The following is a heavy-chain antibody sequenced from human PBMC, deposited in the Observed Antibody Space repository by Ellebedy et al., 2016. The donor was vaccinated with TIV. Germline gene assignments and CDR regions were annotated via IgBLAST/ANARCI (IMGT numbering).Heavy chain of an antibody. V-gene: IGHV1-2*02. CDR1: GYTFTGYY. CDR3: ARDTKRLVIHTSDYYYYYGMDV. J-gene: IGHJ6*02. D-gene: IGHD3-9*01. CDR2: INPNSGGT. Sequence: AASVKVSCKASGYTFTGYYMHWVRQAPGQGLEWMGWINPNSGGTNYAQKFQGRVTMTRDTSISTAYMELSRLRSDDTAVYYCARDTKRLVIHTSDYYYYYGMDVWGQGTTVTVSS.